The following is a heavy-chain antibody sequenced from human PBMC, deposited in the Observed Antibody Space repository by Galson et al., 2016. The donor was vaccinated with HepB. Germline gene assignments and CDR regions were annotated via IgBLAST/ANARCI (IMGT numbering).Heavy chain of an antibody. CDR2: INAGNGHT. CDR3: GRDRKIYQMPYPGYCYGMDV. Sequence: SVKVSCKASGYTFTSYAMHWVRQAPGQRLEWLAWINAGNGHTKYSQRFQGRVTMTMDTSARTVSMELSSLTSEDTAVYYCGRDRKIYQMPYPGYCYGMDVWGQGTTVTVSS. J-gene: IGHJ6*02. CDR1: GYTFTSYA. D-gene: IGHD2-2*01. V-gene: IGHV1-3*01.